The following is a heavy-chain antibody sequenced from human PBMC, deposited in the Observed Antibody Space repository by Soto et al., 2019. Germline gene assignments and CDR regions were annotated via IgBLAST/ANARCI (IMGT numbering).Heavy chain of an antibody. CDR2: IYYSWST. Sequence: PSETLSLTCTVSGGSISSYYWSWIRQPPGKGLEWIGYIYYSWSTNYNPSLKSRVTISVDTSKNQFSLKLSSVTAADTAVYYCATRAADYDFWSGYYSYYYYMDVWGKGTTVTVSS. CDR1: GGSISSYY. D-gene: IGHD3-3*01. V-gene: IGHV4-59*08. J-gene: IGHJ6*03. CDR3: ATRAADYDFWSGYYSYYYYMDV.